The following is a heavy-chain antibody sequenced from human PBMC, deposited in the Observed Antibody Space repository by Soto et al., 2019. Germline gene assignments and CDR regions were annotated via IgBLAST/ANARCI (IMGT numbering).Heavy chain of an antibody. CDR1: GGTFSSYA. Sequence: ASVKVSCKASGGTFSSYAISWVRQAPGQGLEWMGGIIPIFGTANYAQKFQGRVTITADKSTSTAYMELSSLRSEDTAVYYCAREYSYGSNWFDPWGQGTLVTVSS. V-gene: IGHV1-69*06. CDR3: AREYSYGSNWFDP. D-gene: IGHD5-18*01. CDR2: IIPIFGTA. J-gene: IGHJ5*02.